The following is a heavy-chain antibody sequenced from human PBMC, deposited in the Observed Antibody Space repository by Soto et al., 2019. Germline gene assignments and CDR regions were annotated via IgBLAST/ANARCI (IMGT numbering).Heavy chain of an antibody. V-gene: IGHV1-18*01. J-gene: IGHJ4*02. CDR1: GYIFTTYG. CDR3: ARGRYGDY. D-gene: IGHD1-1*01. Sequence: QVHLVQSGAEVKKPGASVKVSCKGSGYIFTTYGITWVRQAPGQGLEWMGWISAHNGNTNYAQKLQGRVTVTRDTSSTAYMELRNLRSDDTAVYYCARGRYGDYWGQGALVTVSS. CDR2: ISAHNGNT.